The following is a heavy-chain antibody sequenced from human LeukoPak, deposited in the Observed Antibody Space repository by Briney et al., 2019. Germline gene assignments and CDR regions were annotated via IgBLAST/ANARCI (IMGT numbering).Heavy chain of an antibody. D-gene: IGHD6-13*01. J-gene: IGHJ5*02. CDR2: INPNSGGT. CDR3: ARGTRSIAAAGTGWFDP. V-gene: IGHV1-2*02. Sequence: ASVKVSFKASGYTFTGYYMHWVRLGPGQGHEWMGWINPNSGGTNYAQKFQGRVTMTRDTSISTAYMELSRLRSDDTAVYYCARGTRSIAAAGTGWFDPWGQGTLVTVSS. CDR1: GYTFTGYY.